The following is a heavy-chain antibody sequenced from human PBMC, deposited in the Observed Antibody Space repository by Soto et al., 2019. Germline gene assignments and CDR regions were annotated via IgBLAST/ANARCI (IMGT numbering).Heavy chain of an antibody. D-gene: IGHD3-16*01. CDR1: GGSVSSGSYY. CDR3: AREEAGGFFDY. Sequence: QVQLQESGPGLVKPSETLSLTCTVSGGSVSSGSYYWSWIRQHPGKGLEWIGYIYYSGSTNYNPSLKRRVTISVDTSKNQFSLKLSSVPAADTAVYYCAREEAGGFFDYWGQGTLVTVSS. V-gene: IGHV4-61*01. CDR2: IYYSGST. J-gene: IGHJ4*02.